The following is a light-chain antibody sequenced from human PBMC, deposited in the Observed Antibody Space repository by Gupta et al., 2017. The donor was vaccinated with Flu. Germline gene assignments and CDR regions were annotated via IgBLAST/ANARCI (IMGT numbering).Light chain of an antibody. CDR3: QQYNDYRT. CDR2: QVS. CDR1: ESIRDW. V-gene: IGKV1-5*03. Sequence: DIQMTQSPSTLSASVGDRVTITCRASESIRDWLGWYQQKPGKAPKLLVYQVSRLDTGVPSRFGGSGSGTEFTLTSNPQQADDSGTYYYQQYNDYRTFGQGTKVEI. J-gene: IGKJ1*01.